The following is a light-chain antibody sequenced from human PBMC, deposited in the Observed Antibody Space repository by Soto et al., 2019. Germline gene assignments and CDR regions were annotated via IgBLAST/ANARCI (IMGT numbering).Light chain of an antibody. CDR1: QSVSTN. CDR3: QQYNNLPLT. CDR2: GAS. V-gene: IGKV3-15*01. J-gene: IGKJ4*01. Sequence: ETVMTQSPATLSVSPGESATLSCRASQSVSTNLAWYQQKRGQAPRLLIYGASARATGIPARFSGSGSGTEFTLTISSLQSEDFAVYYCQQYNNLPLTFGGGTKVDNK.